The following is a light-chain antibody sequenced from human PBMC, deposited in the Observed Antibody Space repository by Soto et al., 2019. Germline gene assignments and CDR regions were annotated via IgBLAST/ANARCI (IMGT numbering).Light chain of an antibody. CDR3: QQYNSWT. CDR2: SAS. CDR1: QRVSTN. Sequence: DIVMTQSPPTLSVSPGETATLSCRASQRVSTNLAWYQQSPGQAPRLLIYSASRRPTDVPVRFSGSGSGTEFTLSISSLQSEDFATYYCQQYNSWTFGQGTKVDIK. V-gene: IGKV3-15*01. J-gene: IGKJ1*01.